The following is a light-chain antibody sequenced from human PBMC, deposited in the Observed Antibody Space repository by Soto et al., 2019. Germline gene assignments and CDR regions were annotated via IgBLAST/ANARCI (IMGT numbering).Light chain of an antibody. CDR3: LQYDNHSWT. CDR1: RSISDW. J-gene: IGKJ1*01. V-gene: IGKV1-5*01. CDR2: DAS. Sequence: DIQMTQSPSTLAQSVGDRVTITCRASRSISDWLAWYKQKPGIAPKLLIFDASSLKSGVPSRFRGSGSGTEFTLTISSLKPDDVETYYCLQYDNHSWTFGQGTKVDI.